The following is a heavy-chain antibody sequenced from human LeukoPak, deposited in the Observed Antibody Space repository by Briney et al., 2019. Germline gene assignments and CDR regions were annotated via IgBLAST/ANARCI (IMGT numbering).Heavy chain of an antibody. CDR3: ARRVGATGWFDP. J-gene: IGHJ5*02. CDR2: IDPSDSYT. Sequence: GESLTISCQGSGYSFTSYWISWVRQMPGKGLEWMGRIDPSDSYTNYSPSFQGHVTISADKSISTAYLQWSSLKASDTAMYYCARRVGATGWFDPWGQGTLVTVSS. V-gene: IGHV5-10-1*01. D-gene: IGHD1-26*01. CDR1: GYSFTSYW.